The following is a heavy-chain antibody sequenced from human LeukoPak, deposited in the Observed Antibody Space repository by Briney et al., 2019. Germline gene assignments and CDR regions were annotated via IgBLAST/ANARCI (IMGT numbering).Heavy chain of an antibody. V-gene: IGHV5-51*01. D-gene: IGHD6-13*01. CDR3: ARQLGIAAAGFDY. CDR2: IYPGDSDT. Sequence: GESLKISCEASAYDFATYWIGWVRQMPGKGLEWMGIIYPGDSDTRYSPSFQGQVTISADKSISTAYLQWSSLKASDTAMYYCARQLGIAAAGFDYWGQGTLVTVSS. CDR1: AYDFATYW. J-gene: IGHJ4*02.